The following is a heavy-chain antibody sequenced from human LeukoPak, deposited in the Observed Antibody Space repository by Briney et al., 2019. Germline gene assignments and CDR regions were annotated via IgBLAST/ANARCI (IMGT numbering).Heavy chain of an antibody. Sequence: ASVKVSCRASGYTFTASFLHWVRQAPGQGLEWMGWINPSSGDTNSVQKFQDRVTMTRDTSINTAYMELSRLRSDDTAVYYCAREILRRGWFDTWGQGTLITASS. CDR1: GYTFTASF. D-gene: IGHD3-16*01. CDR3: AREILRRGWFDT. J-gene: IGHJ5*02. CDR2: INPSSGDT. V-gene: IGHV1-2*02.